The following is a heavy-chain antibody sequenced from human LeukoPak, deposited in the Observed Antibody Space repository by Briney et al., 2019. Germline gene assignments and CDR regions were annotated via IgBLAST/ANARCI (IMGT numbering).Heavy chain of an antibody. Sequence: GSSVKVSCKASGGTFSSYAISWVRQAPGQGLEWMGRIIPILGIANYAQKYQGRVTITADKSTSTAYMELSSLRSEDTAVYYCARAVHYSSGWYGDYWGQGTLVTVSS. CDR2: IIPILGIA. J-gene: IGHJ4*02. V-gene: IGHV1-69*04. D-gene: IGHD6-19*01. CDR3: ARAVHYSSGWYGDY. CDR1: GGTFSSYA.